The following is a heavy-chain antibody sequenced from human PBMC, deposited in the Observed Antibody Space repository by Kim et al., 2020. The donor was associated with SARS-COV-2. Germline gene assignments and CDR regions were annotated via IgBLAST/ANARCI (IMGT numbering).Heavy chain of an antibody. CDR3: ARQDCDSLTCYSIL. CDR2: IDPSDSFT. D-gene: IGHD3-9*01. J-gene: IGHJ4*02. Sequence: GESLKISCKSSGYSYSDYWITWVRQVPGKGLEWVGRIDPSDSFTNYGPSFQGHITISTDKSITTAYLQWTNLKASDTAMYYCARQDCDSLTCYSILWGQGTLVNVSS. CDR1: GYSYSDYW. V-gene: IGHV5-10-1*01.